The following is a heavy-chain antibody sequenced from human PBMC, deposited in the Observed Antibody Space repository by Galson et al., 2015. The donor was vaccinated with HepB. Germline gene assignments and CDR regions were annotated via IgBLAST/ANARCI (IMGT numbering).Heavy chain of an antibody. Sequence: SVKVSCKASGGTFSSYAISWVRQAPGQGLEWMGGIIPIFGTANYAQKFQGRVTITADESTSTAYMELSSLRSEDTAVYYCVVTTGDVIFDYWGQGTLVTVSS. V-gene: IGHV1-69*13. CDR3: VVTTGDVIFDY. D-gene: IGHD4-17*01. J-gene: IGHJ4*02. CDR1: GGTFSSYA. CDR2: IIPIFGTA.